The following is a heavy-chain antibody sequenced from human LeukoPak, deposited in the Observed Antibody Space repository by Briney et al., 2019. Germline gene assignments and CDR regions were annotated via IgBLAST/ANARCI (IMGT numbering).Heavy chain of an antibody. CDR3: ASRGYDSSGYYLTYAFDI. D-gene: IGHD3-22*01. CDR2: IITIFGTA. Sequence: ASVKVSCKASGGTFSSYAISWVRQAPGQGLEWMGGIITIFGTANYAQKFQGRVTITADESTSTAYMELSSLRSEDTAVYYCASRGYDSSGYYLTYAFDIWGQGTMVTVSS. V-gene: IGHV1-69*13. CDR1: GGTFSSYA. J-gene: IGHJ3*02.